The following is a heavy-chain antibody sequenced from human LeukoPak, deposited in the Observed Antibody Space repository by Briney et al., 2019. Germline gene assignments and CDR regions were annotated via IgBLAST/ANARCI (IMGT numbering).Heavy chain of an antibody. D-gene: IGHD4-17*01. J-gene: IGHJ1*01. CDR1: GFTFGNYG. CDR2: ISSDGSNS. CDR3: AKGSTVTFASEYFQH. Sequence: AGGSLRLSCAVSGFTFGNYGMHWVRQAPGKGLEWVAMISSDGSNSYHGDSVKGRFTVSRDNSKNTLYLQMKSLRAGDTAFYYCAKGSTVTFASEYFQHWGQGTLVTVSS. V-gene: IGHV3-30*18.